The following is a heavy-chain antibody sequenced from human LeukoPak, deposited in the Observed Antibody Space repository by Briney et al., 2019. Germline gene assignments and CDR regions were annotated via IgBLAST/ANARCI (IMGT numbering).Heavy chain of an antibody. CDR3: ARHPGSHCSTATCYTGGVFDY. Sequence: SETLSLTCSVSGGSISSTDYYWGWIRQPPGKGLEWIGSIYYTGSTFYNPSLKSRVTISADTSKNQLSLKLSSVTAADTAVYYCARHPGSHCSTATCYTGGVFDYWGQGTLVTVSS. CDR1: GGSISSTDYY. J-gene: IGHJ4*02. V-gene: IGHV4-39*01. D-gene: IGHD2-2*02. CDR2: IYYTGST.